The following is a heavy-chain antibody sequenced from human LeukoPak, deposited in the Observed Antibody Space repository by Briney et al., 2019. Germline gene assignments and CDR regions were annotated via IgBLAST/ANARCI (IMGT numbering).Heavy chain of an antibody. Sequence: SETLSLTCTVSGGSISSGGYYWSWIRQHPGKGLEWIGYIYYSGSTYYNPSLKSRVTISVDTSKNQFSLKLSSVTAADTAVYYCACTSMGSALDYWGQGTLVTVSS. CDR1: GGSISSGGYY. J-gene: IGHJ4*02. V-gene: IGHV4-31*03. CDR3: ACTSMGSALDY. CDR2: IYYSGST. D-gene: IGHD2/OR15-2a*01.